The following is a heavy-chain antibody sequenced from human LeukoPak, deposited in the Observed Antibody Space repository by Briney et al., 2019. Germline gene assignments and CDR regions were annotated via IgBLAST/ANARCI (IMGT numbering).Heavy chain of an antibody. J-gene: IGHJ4*02. CDR3: ARDDYGGNSDY. Sequence: GGSLRLSCEASGFTFGNYAMNWVRQAPGKGLEWVSSISSSSSYIYYADSVKGRFTISRDNAKNSLCLQMNSLRAEDTAVYYCARDDYGGNSDYWGQGTLVTVSS. CDR1: GFTFGNYA. D-gene: IGHD4-23*01. CDR2: ISSSSSYI. V-gene: IGHV3-21*01.